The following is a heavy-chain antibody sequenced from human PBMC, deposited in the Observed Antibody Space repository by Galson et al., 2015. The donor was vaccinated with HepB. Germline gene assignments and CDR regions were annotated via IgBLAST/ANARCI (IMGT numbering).Heavy chain of an antibody. Sequence: SLRLSCAASGFTFSSYAMSWVRQAPGKGLEWVSAISGGGGSTYYADSAKGRFTISRDNSKNTLYLQMNSLRAEDTAVYYCATHSDFWSGYLNPWGQGTLVTVSS. CDR1: GFTFSSYA. CDR3: ATHSDFWSGYLNP. J-gene: IGHJ5*02. V-gene: IGHV3-23*01. CDR2: ISGGGGST. D-gene: IGHD3-3*01.